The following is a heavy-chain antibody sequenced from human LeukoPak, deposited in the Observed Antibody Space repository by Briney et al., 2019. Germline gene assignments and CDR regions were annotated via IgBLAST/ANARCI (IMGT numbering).Heavy chain of an antibody. Sequence: HWASVKVSCKASGGTFSSYAISWVRQAPGQGLEWMGGIIPIFGTANYAQKFQGRVTITADKSTSTAYMELSSLRSEDTAVYYCAREIIAVAGTDWFDPWGQGTLVTVSS. CDR2: IIPIFGTA. CDR3: AREIIAVAGTDWFDP. D-gene: IGHD6-19*01. J-gene: IGHJ5*02. V-gene: IGHV1-69*06. CDR1: GGTFSSYA.